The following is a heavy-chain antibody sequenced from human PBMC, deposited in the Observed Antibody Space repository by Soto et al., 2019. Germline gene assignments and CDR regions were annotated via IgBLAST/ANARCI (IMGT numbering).Heavy chain of an antibody. CDR2: INGDGSTT. D-gene: IGHD5-18*01. V-gene: IGHV3-74*01. Sequence: GGSLRLSCAASGFTFSNYAMSWVRQAPGKGLVWVSHINGDGSTTSYADSVKGRFTISRDNAKNTVYLQMNSLRDEDTAVYYCARGGGYSYGYIGYWGQGTLVTVSS. CDR1: GFTFSNYA. CDR3: ARGGGYSYGYIGY. J-gene: IGHJ4*02.